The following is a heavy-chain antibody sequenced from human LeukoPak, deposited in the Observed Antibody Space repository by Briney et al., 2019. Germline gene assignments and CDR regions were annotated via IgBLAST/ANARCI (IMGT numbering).Heavy chain of an antibody. Sequence: GGSLRLSCAASGFTFSSYAMSWVRQAPGKGLEWVSAINGGGVNTYYPDSVKGRFTISRDNSKNTLYLQMNSLGAEDTAVYYCARAFRVIDYWGQGTLVSVSS. CDR2: INGGGVNT. V-gene: IGHV3-23*01. CDR1: GFTFSSYA. D-gene: IGHD3-16*01. CDR3: ARAFRVIDY. J-gene: IGHJ4*02.